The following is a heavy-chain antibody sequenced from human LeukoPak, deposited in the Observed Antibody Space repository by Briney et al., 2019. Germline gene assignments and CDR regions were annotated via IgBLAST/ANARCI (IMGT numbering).Heavy chain of an antibody. CDR3: TRASYDNWGRVDWFDP. CDR2: IYYSGST. J-gene: IGHJ5*02. Sequence: SQTLSLTCTVSGGSISSGDYYWSWIRQPPGKGLEWIGYIYYSGSTYYYPSLKSRVTISVDTSKNQFSLKLSSVTAADTAVYYCTRASYDNWGRVDWFDPWGQGTLVTVSS. D-gene: IGHD1-1*01. CDR1: GGSISSGDYY. V-gene: IGHV4-30-4*01.